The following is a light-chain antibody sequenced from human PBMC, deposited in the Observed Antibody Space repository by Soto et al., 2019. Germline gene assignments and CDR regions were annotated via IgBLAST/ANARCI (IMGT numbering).Light chain of an antibody. Sequence: VLTQPPSVSGAPGQRATISCTGSSSNIGAGYDVHWYQQLPGTAPKLLIYGNSNRPSGVPDRFSGSKSGTSAFLAITGLQADDEADYYCQSYDSSLSGYVFGTGTKVTVL. CDR2: GNS. CDR1: SSNIGAGYD. CDR3: QSYDSSLSGYV. V-gene: IGLV1-40*01. J-gene: IGLJ1*01.